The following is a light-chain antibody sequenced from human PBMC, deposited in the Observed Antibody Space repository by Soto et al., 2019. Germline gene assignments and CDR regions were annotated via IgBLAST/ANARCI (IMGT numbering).Light chain of an antibody. CDR2: DDS. V-gene: IGKV1-5*01. Sequence: DIQMTQSPSSLSASVGDRVTITCRASQSIVTYLNWYHQKPGQAPKLLIYDDSSLESGVPSRFSGSGSGTEFTLTISSLQPDDFATYYCQQYNSYWTFGQGTKVDIK. CDR1: QSIVTY. CDR3: QQYNSYWT. J-gene: IGKJ1*01.